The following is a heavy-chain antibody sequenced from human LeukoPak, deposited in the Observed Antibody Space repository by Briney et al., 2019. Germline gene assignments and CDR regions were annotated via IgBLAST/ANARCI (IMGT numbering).Heavy chain of an antibody. D-gene: IGHD1-7*01. CDR2: IYYSGST. V-gene: IGHV4-59*01. CDR3: ARVRNRRNSYYFDY. Sequence: PSETLSLTCTVSGGSISSYYWSWIRQPPGKGLEWIGHIYYSGSTNYNPSLKSRVTISVDTSKNQFSLKLSSVTAADTAVYYCARVRNRRNSYYFDYWGQGTLVTVSS. CDR1: GGSISSYY. J-gene: IGHJ4*02.